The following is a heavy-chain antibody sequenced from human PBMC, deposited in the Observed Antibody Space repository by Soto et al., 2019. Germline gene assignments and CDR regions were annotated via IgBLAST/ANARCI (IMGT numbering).Heavy chain of an antibody. CDR3: RRLTVTTYYFDY. CDR1: GGSISSSSYY. V-gene: IGHV4-39*01. Sequence: QLQLQESGPGLVKPSETLSLTCTVCGGSISSSSYYWGWIRQPPGKGLEWIGSIYSGGSTYYNPSLKSRVTISVATSTNNLYLKLSSVTAADTAVYYFRRLTVTTYYFDYWGRGTLVTVSS. J-gene: IGHJ4*02. D-gene: IGHD4-17*01. CDR2: IYSGGST.